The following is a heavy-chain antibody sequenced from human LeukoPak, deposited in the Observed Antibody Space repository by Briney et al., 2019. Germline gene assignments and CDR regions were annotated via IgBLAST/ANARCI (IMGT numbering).Heavy chain of an antibody. CDR1: GYTFTSYA. CDR2: INAGNGNT. Sequence: ASVKVSCKASGYTFTSYAMHWVRQAPGQRLEWMGWINAGNGNTKYSQKFQGRVTITRDTSASTIYMDLSSLRPDDTAIYYCARDIYGDSSGGTDYWGQGTQVTVSS. CDR3: ARDIYGDSSGGTDY. D-gene: IGHD4-17*01. J-gene: IGHJ4*02. V-gene: IGHV1-3*01.